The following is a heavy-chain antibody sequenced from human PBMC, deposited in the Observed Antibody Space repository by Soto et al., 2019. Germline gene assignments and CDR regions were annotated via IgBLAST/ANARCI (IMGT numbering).Heavy chain of an antibody. CDR1: GTSIGNYY. D-gene: IGHD3-3*01. J-gene: IGHJ4*02. Sequence: KPSETLSLTCTVSGTSIGNYYWTWIRRPPGEGLEWIGYVYYSGSTNYNPSLKSRVTMSVDTSKNQFSLNLRSVTAADTAVYYCARGEGDVEWSVHFDYWGQGALVTVSS. CDR3: ARGEGDVEWSVHFDY. V-gene: IGHV4-59*01. CDR2: VYYSGST.